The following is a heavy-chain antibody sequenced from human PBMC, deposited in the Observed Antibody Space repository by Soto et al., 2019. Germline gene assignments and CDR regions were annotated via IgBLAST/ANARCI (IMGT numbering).Heavy chain of an antibody. CDR2: IYHSGST. V-gene: IGHV4-4*02. CDR1: GGSISSSNW. Sequence: QVQLQESGPGLVKPSGTLSLTCAVSGGSISSSNWWSWVRQPPGKGLEWIGEIYHSGSTNYNPSLKRRVTISVDKSKNQFSLKLSSVTAGDTAVYYCARARAGDTAMVDYFDYWGQGTLVTVSS. CDR3: ARARAGDTAMVDYFDY. D-gene: IGHD5-18*01. J-gene: IGHJ4*02.